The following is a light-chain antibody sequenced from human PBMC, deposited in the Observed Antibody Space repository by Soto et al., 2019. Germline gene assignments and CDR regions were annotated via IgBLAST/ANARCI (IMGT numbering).Light chain of an antibody. CDR3: QSYDSSLSGSRV. CDR1: SSNIGAGYD. J-gene: IGLJ1*01. V-gene: IGLV1-40*01. Sequence: QSVLTQPPSVSGAPGQRVTISCTGSSSNIGAGYDVHWYQQLPGTATKLLIYHNSNRPSGVPDLFSGSKSGASASLAITVLQAEDEADYYCQSYDSSLSGSRVFGTGTKVTVL. CDR2: HNS.